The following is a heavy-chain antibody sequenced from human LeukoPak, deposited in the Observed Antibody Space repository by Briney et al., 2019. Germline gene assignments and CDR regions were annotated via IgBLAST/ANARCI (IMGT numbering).Heavy chain of an antibody. CDR2: IYRSGST. Sequence: SETLSLTCAVSGGSISSSNWWSWVRQPPGKGLDWIGEIYRSGSTNYNPSLKSRVTISVDKSKNQFSLKLSSVTAADTAMYYCARVALYDSSGYSYFDYWGQGTLVTVSS. V-gene: IGHV4-4*02. D-gene: IGHD3-22*01. CDR3: ARVALYDSSGYSYFDY. CDR1: GGSISSSNW. J-gene: IGHJ4*02.